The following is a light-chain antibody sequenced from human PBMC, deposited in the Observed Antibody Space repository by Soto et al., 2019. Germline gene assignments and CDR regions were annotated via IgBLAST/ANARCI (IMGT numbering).Light chain of an antibody. J-gene: IGLJ1*01. CDR3: SSYTGSGTWV. Sequence: QSALTQPASVSGSPGQSITMSCTGTSSDVGGYHYVSWYQQHPGKAPKLMIYDVTNRPSGVSNRFSGSKSGNTASLTISGLQAEDEADYFCSSYTGSGTWVFGTGTKVTVL. V-gene: IGLV2-14*03. CDR1: SSDVGGYHY. CDR2: DVT.